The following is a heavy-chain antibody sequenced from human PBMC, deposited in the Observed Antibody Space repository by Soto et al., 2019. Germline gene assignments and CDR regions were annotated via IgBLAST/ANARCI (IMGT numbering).Heavy chain of an antibody. CDR2: ISAYNGNT. Sequence: ASVKVSCKASGYTFTSYGISWVRQAPGQGLEWMGWISAYNGNTNYAQKLQGRVTMTTDTSTSTAYMELRSLRSDDTAVYYCARDDCTNGVCYYYYYGMDVWGQGTTVTVS. J-gene: IGHJ6*02. CDR3: ARDDCTNGVCYYYYYGMDV. CDR1: GYTFTSYG. V-gene: IGHV1-18*01. D-gene: IGHD2-8*01.